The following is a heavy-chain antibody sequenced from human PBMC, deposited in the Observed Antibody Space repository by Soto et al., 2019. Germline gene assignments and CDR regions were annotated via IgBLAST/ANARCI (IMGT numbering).Heavy chain of an antibody. CDR1: GFTFSSYG. CDR3: AEDYYRMIVVVIAFDY. D-gene: IGHD3-22*01. V-gene: IGHV3-30*18. CDR2: ISYDGSNK. J-gene: IGHJ4*02. Sequence: PGGSLRLSCAASGFTFSSYGMHWVRQAPGKGLEWVAVISYDGSNKYYADSVKGRFTISRDNSKNTLHLQMNSLRAEDTAVYYCAEDYYRMIVVVIAFDYWGQGTLVTVSS.